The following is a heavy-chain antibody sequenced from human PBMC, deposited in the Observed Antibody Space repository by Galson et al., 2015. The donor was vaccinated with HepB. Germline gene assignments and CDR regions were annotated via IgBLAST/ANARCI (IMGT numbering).Heavy chain of an antibody. V-gene: IGHV3-74*01. CDR3: ARDLHYDACDI. CDR1: GFIFSSYW. Sequence: SLRLSCAASGFIFSSYWMHWARQAPGKGLVWVSRINSDGSSTSYADSVKGRFTISRDNAKNTLYLQMNSLRAEDTAVYYCARDLHYDACDIWGQGTMVTVSP. CDR2: INSDGSST. J-gene: IGHJ3*02.